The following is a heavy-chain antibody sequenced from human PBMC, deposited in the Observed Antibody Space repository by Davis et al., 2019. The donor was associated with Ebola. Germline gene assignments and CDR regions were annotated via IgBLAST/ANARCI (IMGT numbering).Heavy chain of an antibody. D-gene: IGHD3-3*01. CDR3: ARDDDFWSGQPPREPTSGMDV. J-gene: IGHJ6*02. CDR2: IIPIFGTA. Sequence: SVKVSCKASGYTFTSYAISWVRQAPGQGLEWMGGIIPIFGTANYAQKFQGRVTITADESTSTAYMELSSLRSEDTAVYYCARDDDFWSGQPPREPTSGMDVWGQGTTVTVSS. CDR1: GYTFTSYA. V-gene: IGHV1-69*13.